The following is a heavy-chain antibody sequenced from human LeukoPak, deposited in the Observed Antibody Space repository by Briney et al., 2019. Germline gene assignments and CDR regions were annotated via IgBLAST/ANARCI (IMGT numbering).Heavy chain of an antibody. CDR3: AAKGYYDFWSGTGGTLDY. J-gene: IGHJ4*02. Sequence: GGSLRLSCAASGFTFSSYSMNWVRQAPGKGLEWVSYISSSSTIYYADSVKGRFTISRDNAKNSLYLQMNSLRAEDTAVYYCAAKGYYDFWSGTGGTLDYWGQGTLVTVSS. V-gene: IGHV3-48*01. D-gene: IGHD3-3*01. CDR2: ISSSSTI. CDR1: GFTFSSYS.